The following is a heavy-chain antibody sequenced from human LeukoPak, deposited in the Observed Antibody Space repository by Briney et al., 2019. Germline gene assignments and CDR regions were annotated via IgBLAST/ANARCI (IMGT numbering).Heavy chain of an antibody. J-gene: IGHJ3*02. CDR1: GFTFTSSA. V-gene: IGHV1-58*02. CDR2: IVVGSGNT. Sequence: SVKVSCKASGFTFTSSAMQWVRQARGQRLEWIGWIVVGSGNTNYAQKFQERVTITRDMSTSTAYMELSSLRSEDTAVYYCAAVPLDYYDKSGDAFDIWGQGTMVTVSS. D-gene: IGHD3-22*01. CDR3: AAVPLDYYDKSGDAFDI.